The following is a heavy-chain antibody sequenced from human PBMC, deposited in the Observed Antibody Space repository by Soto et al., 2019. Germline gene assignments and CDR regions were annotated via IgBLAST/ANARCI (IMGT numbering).Heavy chain of an antibody. D-gene: IGHD2-2*03. CDR2: ISYDGSNK. V-gene: IGHV3-30*18. J-gene: IGHJ4*02. CDR1: GFTFSSDG. Sequence: GGALRLSCAASGFTFSSDGMHWVRQAPGKGLEWGAVISYDGSNKYYADSVKGRFTISRDNSRNTLYLQMNSLRAEDTAVYYCAKDHRFGYCSRTSCYPHSWGQGTL. CDR3: AKDHRFGYCSRTSCYPHS.